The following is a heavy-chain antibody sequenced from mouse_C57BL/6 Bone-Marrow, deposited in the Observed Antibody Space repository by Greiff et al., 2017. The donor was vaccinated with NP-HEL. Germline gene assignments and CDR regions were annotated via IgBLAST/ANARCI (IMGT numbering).Heavy chain of an antibody. CDR3: ARNGRLGGFAY. Sequence: DVTLVESGGGLVQAGRSLRLSCATSGFTFSDCYMEWVRQAPGKGLEWIAASRNKANDDTTEYSASVKGRFIVSRDTSQSLLYLQMNALRDEDTAIYYCARNGRLGGFAYWGQGTLVTVSA. V-gene: IGHV7-1*01. J-gene: IGHJ3*01. CDR1: GFTFSDCY. CDR2: SRNKANDDTT.